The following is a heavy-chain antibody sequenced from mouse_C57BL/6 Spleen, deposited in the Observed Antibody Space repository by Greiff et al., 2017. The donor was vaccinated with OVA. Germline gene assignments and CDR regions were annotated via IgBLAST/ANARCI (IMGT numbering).Heavy chain of an antibody. V-gene: IGHV1-55*01. CDR2: IYPGSGST. D-gene: IGHD2-1*01. CDR1: GYTFTSYW. J-gene: IGHJ4*01. Sequence: QVQLKQPGAELVKPGASVKMSCKASGYTFTSYWITWVKQRPGQGLEWIGDIYPGSGSTNYNEKFKSKATLTVDTSSSTAYMQLSSLTSEDSAVYYCARGGYYGNYPYYYAMDYWGQGTSVTVSS. CDR3: ARGGYYGNYPYYYAMDY.